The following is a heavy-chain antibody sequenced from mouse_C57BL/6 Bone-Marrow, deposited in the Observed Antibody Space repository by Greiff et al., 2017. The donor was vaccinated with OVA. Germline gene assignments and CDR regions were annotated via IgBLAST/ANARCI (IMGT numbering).Heavy chain of an antibody. CDR3: ARELRFYYFDY. CDR2: ISYSGST. J-gene: IGHJ2*01. Sequence: EVQRVESGPGMVKPSQSLSLTCTVTGYSITSGYDWHWIRHFPGNKLGWMGYISYSGSTNYNPSLKSRISITHDTSKNHFFLKLNSVTTEDTATYYCARELRFYYFDYWGQGTTLTVSS. V-gene: IGHV3-1*01. CDR1: GYSITSGYD. D-gene: IGHD1-1*01.